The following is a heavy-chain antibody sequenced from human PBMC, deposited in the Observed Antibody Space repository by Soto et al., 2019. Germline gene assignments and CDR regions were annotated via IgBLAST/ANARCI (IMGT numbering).Heavy chain of an antibody. V-gene: IGHV3-72*01. D-gene: IGHD5-12*01. J-gene: IGHJ4*02. CDR1: GFTFSDHY. CDR3: ATVNAYDQLDY. CDR2: IRKKTNCYTT. Sequence: EVQVVESGGGLVQPGGSLRLSCAASGFTFSDHYMDWARQASGKGLEWVGRIRKKTNCYTTEYAASVEGRFTISRDDSQNSLYLQMNSLKTEDTAVYYCATVNAYDQLDYWGQGTLVTASS.